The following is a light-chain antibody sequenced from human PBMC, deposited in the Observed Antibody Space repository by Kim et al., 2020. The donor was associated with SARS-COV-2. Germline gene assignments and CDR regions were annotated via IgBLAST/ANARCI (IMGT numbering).Light chain of an antibody. CDR3: AAWDVSVNVYV. J-gene: IGLJ1*01. CDR2: SNN. CDR1: TSPLGRNT. Sequence: GHRFTISCSGGTSPLGRNTVDLYHHLPETAPKLLIYSNNQRPSGVPDRFSASKSGTSASLAISGLQSEDEADYYCAAWDVSVNVYVFGTGTKVTVL. V-gene: IGLV1-44*01.